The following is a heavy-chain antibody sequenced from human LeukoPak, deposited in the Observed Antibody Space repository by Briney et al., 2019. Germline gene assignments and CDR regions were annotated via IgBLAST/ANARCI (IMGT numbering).Heavy chain of an antibody. J-gene: IGHJ4*02. V-gene: IGHV4-59*01. CDR1: GGSISTYY. D-gene: IGHD3-22*01. CDR2: IYYSGTA. CDR3: ARLVNYGYSDY. Sequence: PSETLSLTCTVSGGSISTYYYSWIRQPPGKGLEWIGYIYYSGTADYNPSFKSRVIISLDTSNNQFSLNLKSVTAADTAAYYCARLVNYGYSDYWGQGTLVTVSS.